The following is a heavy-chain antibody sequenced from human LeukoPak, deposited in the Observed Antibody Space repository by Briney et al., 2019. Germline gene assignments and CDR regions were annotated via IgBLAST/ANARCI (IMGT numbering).Heavy chain of an antibody. V-gene: IGHV3-53*01. D-gene: IGHD2-2*01. CDR3: ARDFVGVHRTTNSYTYYYYMDV. Sequence: PGGSLRLSCAASGFTVSDNYMTRVRQAPGKGLEWVSIIYGGSTYYADSVKGRFTISRDNSKNTVYLQMNSLRAEDTAVYYCARDFVGVHRTTNSYTYYYYMDVWGKGTTVIVSS. CDR1: GFTVSDNY. J-gene: IGHJ6*03. CDR2: IYGGST.